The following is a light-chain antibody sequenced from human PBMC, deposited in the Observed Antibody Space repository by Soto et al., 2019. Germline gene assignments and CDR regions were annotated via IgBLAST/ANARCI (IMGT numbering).Light chain of an antibody. Sequence: QLVLTQSPSASASLGASVKLTCTLSSGHSSYAIAWHQQQPEKGPRYLLKLNSDGSHSKGDGIPDRFSGSSSGAERYLTIYSLQSEDEADYYCQTWGTGEVFGGGTKLTVL. CDR1: SGHSSYA. CDR3: QTWGTGEV. J-gene: IGLJ2*01. V-gene: IGLV4-69*01. CDR2: LNSDGSH.